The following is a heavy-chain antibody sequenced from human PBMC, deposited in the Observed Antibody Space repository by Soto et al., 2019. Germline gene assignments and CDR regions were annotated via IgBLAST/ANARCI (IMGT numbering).Heavy chain of an antibody. CDR2: IYHSGST. J-gene: IGHJ4*02. CDR1: GGSISSGGYS. Sequence: TLSLTCAVSGGSISSGGYSWSWIRQPPGKGLEWIGYIYHSGSTYYNPSLKSRVTISVDRSKNQFSLKLSSVTAADTAVYYCAREGNYFDYWGQGTLVTVSS. V-gene: IGHV4-30-2*01. CDR3: AREGNYFDY.